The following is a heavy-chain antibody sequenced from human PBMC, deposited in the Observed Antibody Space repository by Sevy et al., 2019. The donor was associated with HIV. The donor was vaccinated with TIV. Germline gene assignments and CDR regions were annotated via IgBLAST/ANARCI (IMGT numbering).Heavy chain of an antibody. D-gene: IGHD3-3*01. J-gene: IGHJ4*02. CDR3: ARGKYYDFWSGYYTDRSFDY. CDR1: GFTFSSYS. Sequence: GESLKISCAASGFTFSSYSMNWVRQAPGKGLEWVSSISSSSSYIYYAESVKGRFTISRDNAKNSLYLQMNSLRAEDTAVYYCARGKYYDFWSGYYTDRSFDYWGQGTLVTVSS. V-gene: IGHV3-21*01. CDR2: ISSSSSYI.